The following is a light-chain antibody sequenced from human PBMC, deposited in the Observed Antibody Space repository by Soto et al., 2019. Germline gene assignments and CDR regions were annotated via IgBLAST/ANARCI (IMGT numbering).Light chain of an antibody. CDR1: QSVSSSF. J-gene: IGKJ3*01. CDR2: GAS. CDR3: QQYGSSPLT. V-gene: IGKV3-20*01. Sequence: EIVLTQSPGTLSLSPGESATLSCRATQSVSSSFLAWYQQKPGQAPRLLIYGASSRATGIPDRFSGSGSGTDFTLTISRLEPEDFALYSCQQYGSSPLTFGPGTKVDIK.